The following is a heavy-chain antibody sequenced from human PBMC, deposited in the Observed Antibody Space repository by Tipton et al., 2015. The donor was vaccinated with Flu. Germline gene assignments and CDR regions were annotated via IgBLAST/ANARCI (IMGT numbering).Heavy chain of an antibody. CDR2: ITGSGGGT. D-gene: IGHD3-16*01. V-gene: IGHV3-23*01. CDR1: GFTFSTYA. J-gene: IGHJ4*02. Sequence: SLRLSCAASGFTFSTYAMTWVRQAPGKGLEWVSVITGSGGGTYCADSVKGRFTISRDNSKNTLYLQMNSLRAGDTAVYYCTNAPELRWGGVDYWGQGTLVTVSS. CDR3: TNAPELRWGGVDY.